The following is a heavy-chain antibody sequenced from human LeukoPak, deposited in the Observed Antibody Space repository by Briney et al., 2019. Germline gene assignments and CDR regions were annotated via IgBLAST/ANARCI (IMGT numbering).Heavy chain of an antibody. D-gene: IGHD1-26*01. CDR3: ARVGSGSYYGY. V-gene: IGHV3-30-3*01. Sequence: TGRSLRLSCAASGFTFSSYAMHWVRQAPGKGLEWVAVISYDGSNKYYADSVTGRFTISRDNSKNTLYLQMNSLRAEDTAVYYCARVGSGSYYGYWGQGTLVTVSS. J-gene: IGHJ4*02. CDR1: GFTFSSYA. CDR2: ISYDGSNK.